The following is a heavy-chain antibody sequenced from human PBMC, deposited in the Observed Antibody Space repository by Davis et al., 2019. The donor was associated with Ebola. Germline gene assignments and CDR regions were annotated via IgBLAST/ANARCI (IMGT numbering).Heavy chain of an antibody. CDR3: ARDQAAIPVVANHFDD. V-gene: IGHV3-33*01. J-gene: IGHJ4*02. Sequence: GGSLRLSCAASGFTSNNYGMPWVRQAPGKGLEWVAVIWYDGGNKFYADSVKGRFTISRDNSNNTLYLQMNSLRAEDTGVYYCARDQAAIPVVANHFDDWGQGTLVTVSS. D-gene: IGHD2-2*02. CDR1: GFTSNNYG. CDR2: IWYDGGNK.